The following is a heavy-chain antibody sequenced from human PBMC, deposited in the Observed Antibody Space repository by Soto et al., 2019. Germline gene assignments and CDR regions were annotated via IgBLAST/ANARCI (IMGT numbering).Heavy chain of an antibody. CDR3: VRDLPKSGSYCWGYFQH. J-gene: IGHJ1*01. V-gene: IGHV3-30-3*01. CDR1: GFTFSSYA. CDR2: ISYDGSNK. Sequence: QVQLVESGGGVVQPGRSLRLSCAASGFTFSSYAMHWVRQAPGKGLEWVAVISYDGSNKYYADSVKGRFTISRDNSKNTLYLQMNSLRAEDTAVYYCVRDLPKSGSYCWGYFQHWGQGTLVTVSS. D-gene: IGHD1-26*01.